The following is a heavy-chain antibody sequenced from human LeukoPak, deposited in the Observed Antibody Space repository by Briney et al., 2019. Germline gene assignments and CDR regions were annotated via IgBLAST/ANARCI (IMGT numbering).Heavy chain of an antibody. Sequence: PSETLSLTCTVSGGSISSHYWSWIRQPAGKGLEWIGRMSTTGSTNYSPSLNSRVTMSLDTSNNQFSLNLRSVTAADTAVYFCAREVEMATQFDYWGQGTLVTVSS. CDR1: GGSISSHY. J-gene: IGHJ4*02. V-gene: IGHV4-4*07. D-gene: IGHD5-24*01. CDR3: AREVEMATQFDY. CDR2: MSTTGST.